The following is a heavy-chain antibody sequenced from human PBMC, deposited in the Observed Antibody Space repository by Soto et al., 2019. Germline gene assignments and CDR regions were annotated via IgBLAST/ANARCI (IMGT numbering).Heavy chain of an antibody. CDR3: AAWFGELGPGPYYCYGMDV. CDR1: GYSFTSYW. Sequence: GESLKISCKGSGYSFTSYWISRVRQMPGKGLEWMGRIDPSDSYTNYSPSFQGHVTISADESISTAYLQWSSLKASDTAMYYCAAWFGELGPGPYYCYGMDVWGQGTTVTVSS. CDR2: IDPSDSYT. J-gene: IGHJ6*02. D-gene: IGHD3-10*01. V-gene: IGHV5-10-1*01.